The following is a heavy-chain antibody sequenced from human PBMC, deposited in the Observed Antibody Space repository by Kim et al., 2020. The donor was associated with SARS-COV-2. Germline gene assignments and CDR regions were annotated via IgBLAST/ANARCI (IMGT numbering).Heavy chain of an antibody. V-gene: IGHV4-39*01. Sequence: STYYSPSSKSRVTISVDTSKNPSSLKLSSVTAAATAVYYGARRRRAAFDCWGAGALVTVSS. CDR3: ARRRRAAFDC. J-gene: IGHJ4*02. CDR2: ST.